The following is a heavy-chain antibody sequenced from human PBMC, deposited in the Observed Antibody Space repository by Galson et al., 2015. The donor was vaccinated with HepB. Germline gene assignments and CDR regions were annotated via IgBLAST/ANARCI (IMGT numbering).Heavy chain of an antibody. CDR3: ARVPHHAGRFLEWSAWFDP. D-gene: IGHD3-3*01. Sequence: SVKVSCKASGYTFTSYGISWVRQAPGQGLEWMGWISAYNGNTNYAQKLQGRITMTTDTSTSTAYMELRSLRSDDTAVYYCARVPHHAGRFLEWSAWFDPWGQGTLVTVSS. J-gene: IGHJ5*02. V-gene: IGHV1-18*04. CDR1: GYTFTSYG. CDR2: ISAYNGNT.